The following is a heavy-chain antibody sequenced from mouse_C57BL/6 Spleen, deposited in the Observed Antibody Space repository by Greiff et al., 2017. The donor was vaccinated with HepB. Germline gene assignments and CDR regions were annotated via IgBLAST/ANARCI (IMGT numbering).Heavy chain of an antibody. CDR2: INPNNGGT. J-gene: IGHJ1*03. CDR1: GYTFTDYY. Sequence: VQLQQSGPELVKPGASVKISCKASGYTFTDYYMNWVKQSHGKSLEWIGDINPNNGGTSYNQKFKGKATLTVDKSSSTAYMELRSLTSEDSAVYYCAESTMVTTGRVDVWGTGTTVTVSS. CDR3: AESTMVTTGRVDV. D-gene: IGHD2-2*01. V-gene: IGHV1-26*01.